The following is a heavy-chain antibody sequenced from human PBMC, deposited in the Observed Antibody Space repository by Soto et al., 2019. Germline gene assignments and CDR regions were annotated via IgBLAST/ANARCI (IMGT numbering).Heavy chain of an antibody. CDR3: ARGPYDFDY. D-gene: IGHD2-8*01. J-gene: IGHJ4*02. V-gene: IGHV3-64*01. Sequence: RFTISRDNSKNTLYLQMGSLRAEDMAVYYCARGPYDFDYWGQGTLVNVSS.